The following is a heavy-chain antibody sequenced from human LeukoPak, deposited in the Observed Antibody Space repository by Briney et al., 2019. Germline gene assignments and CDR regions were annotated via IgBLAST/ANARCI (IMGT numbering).Heavy chain of an antibody. Sequence: PGRSLRLSWAASGFTFDDYAMHWVRQAPGKGLEWVSGISWNSGSIGYADSVKGRFTISRDNAKNSLYLQMNSLRAEDTALYYCAKSHSSGWAYYYGMDVWGQGTTVTVSS. CDR1: GFTFDDYA. CDR3: AKSHSSGWAYYYGMDV. CDR2: ISWNSGSI. D-gene: IGHD6-19*01. J-gene: IGHJ6*02. V-gene: IGHV3-9*01.